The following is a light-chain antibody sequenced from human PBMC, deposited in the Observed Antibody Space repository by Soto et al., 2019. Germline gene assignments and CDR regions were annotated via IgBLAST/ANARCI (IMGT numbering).Light chain of an antibody. V-gene: IGKV3-20*01. Sequence: EIVLTQSPGTLSLSPGESAPLSCRASQSVSSSYLAWYQQKPGQAPRLLIYGASSRATGIPDRFSGSGSGTDFTLTISRLEPEDFAVYYCQQYGSSRTFGQGTKVDIK. CDR1: QSVSSSY. CDR2: GAS. J-gene: IGKJ1*01. CDR3: QQYGSSRT.